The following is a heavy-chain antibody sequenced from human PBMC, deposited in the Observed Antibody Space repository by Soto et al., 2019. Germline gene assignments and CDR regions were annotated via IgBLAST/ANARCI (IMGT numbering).Heavy chain of an antibody. V-gene: IGHV4-39*01. D-gene: IGHD2-2*01. CDR1: GGSISSTSYN. J-gene: IGHJ4*02. CDR3: ARAQGCSRQNDY. Sequence: QPQLQESGPGLVKPSETLSLTCTVSGGSISSTSYNWGWIRQSPGKGLEWIGATYYNGGTYYNPSLNIRVTISVDTSNNQSPLKLRSVTAADTAAYYCARAQGCSRQNDYWGEGTLGSFS. CDR2: TYYNGGT.